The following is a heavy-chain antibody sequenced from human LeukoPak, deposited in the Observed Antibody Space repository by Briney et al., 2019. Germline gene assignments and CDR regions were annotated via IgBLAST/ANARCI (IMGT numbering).Heavy chain of an antibody. CDR2: ISWNSGSI. CDR3: AKVLMGHYYYYGMDV. D-gene: IGHD3-10*01. Sequence: PGRSLRLSCAASGFTFDDYAMHWVRQAPGKGLEWVSGISWNSGSIGYADSVKGRFTISRDNAKNSLYLQMNSLRAEDTALYYCAKVLMGHYYYYGMDVWGQGTTVNVSS. J-gene: IGHJ6*02. V-gene: IGHV3-9*01. CDR1: GFTFDDYA.